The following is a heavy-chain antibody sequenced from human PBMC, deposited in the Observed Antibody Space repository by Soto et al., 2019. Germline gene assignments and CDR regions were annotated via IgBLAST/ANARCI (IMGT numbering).Heavy chain of an antibody. V-gene: IGHV1-58*01. Sequence: ASVKVSCKASGFTFTSSAVQWVRQARGQRLEWIGWIVVGSGNTNYAQKFQERVTITRDMSTSTAYMELSSLRSEDTAVYYCAAYALFDSSGYSTPFDYWGQGTLVT. CDR2: IVVGSGNT. D-gene: IGHD3-22*01. J-gene: IGHJ4*02. CDR1: GFTFTSSA. CDR3: AAYALFDSSGYSTPFDY.